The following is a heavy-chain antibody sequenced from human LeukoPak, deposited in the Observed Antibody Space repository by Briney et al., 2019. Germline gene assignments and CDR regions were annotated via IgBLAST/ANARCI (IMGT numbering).Heavy chain of an antibody. CDR1: GYIFTSYL. CDR2: IDPSDSYT. Sequence: GASLQISCKGSGYIFTSYLITWVRQMPGKGLEWMGRIDPSDSYTNYSPSFQGHVTISADKSISTAYLQWSSLKASDTAIYYCARLDTGNWFDPWGQGTLVTVSS. CDR3: ARLDTGNWFDP. D-gene: IGHD3-10*01. J-gene: IGHJ5*02. V-gene: IGHV5-10-1*01.